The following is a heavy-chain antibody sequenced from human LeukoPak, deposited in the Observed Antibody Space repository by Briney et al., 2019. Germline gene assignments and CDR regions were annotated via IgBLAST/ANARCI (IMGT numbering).Heavy chain of an antibody. J-gene: IGHJ4*02. D-gene: IGHD5-18*01. V-gene: IGHV1-8*01. CDR1: GYTFTSYD. CDR2: MNPNRGNT. Sequence: ASVKVSCKASGYTFTSYDINWVRQATGQGLEWMGWMNPNRGNTGYAQKFQVRVTMTRNTSISTAYMELSSLRSEDTAVYYCARGPGGYSYALNWGQGTLVTVSS. CDR3: ARGPGGYSYALN.